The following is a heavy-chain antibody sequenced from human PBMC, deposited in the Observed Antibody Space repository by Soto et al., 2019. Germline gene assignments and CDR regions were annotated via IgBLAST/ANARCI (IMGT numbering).Heavy chain of an antibody. D-gene: IGHD5-12*01. V-gene: IGHV3-11*05. CDR3: ARGRLYDPYYYYGMDV. CDR2: ISSSSSYT. CDR1: GFTFSDYY. J-gene: IGHJ6*02. Sequence: QVQLVESGGGLVKPGGSLRLSCAASGFTFSDYYMSWIRQAPGKGLEWVSYISSSSSYTNYADSVKGRFTISRDNAKNSLYLQMNSLRAEDTAVYYCARGRLYDPYYYYGMDVWGQGTTVTVSS.